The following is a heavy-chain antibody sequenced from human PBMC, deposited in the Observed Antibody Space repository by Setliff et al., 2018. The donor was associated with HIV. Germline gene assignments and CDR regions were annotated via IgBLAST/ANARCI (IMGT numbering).Heavy chain of an antibody. Sequence: SVKVSCQASGDIFNNNAINWVRQAPGQGLEWMGRIIPIFGLANYARKFQGRVTITADKSTSTAYLELSSPTYDDTAIYHCARAEFLGPESDFDIWGQGTMVTVSS. CDR2: IIPIFGLA. CDR1: GDIFNNNA. CDR3: ARAEFLGPESDFDI. J-gene: IGHJ3*02. D-gene: IGHD3-10*01. V-gene: IGHV1-69*04.